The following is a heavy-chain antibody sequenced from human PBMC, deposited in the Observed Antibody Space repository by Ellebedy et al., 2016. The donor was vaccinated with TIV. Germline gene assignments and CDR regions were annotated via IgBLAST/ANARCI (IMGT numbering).Heavy chain of an antibody. CDR2: IYYRGIT. CDR1: AGSISSYY. J-gene: IGHJ6*02. D-gene: IGHD1-26*01. CDR3: ARDSGSDGGGGMDV. V-gene: IGHV4-59*12. Sequence: MPSESLSLTCTVSAGSISSYYCTWILQPPGKGLEWIGYIYYRGITNYNPSLKSRVTISVDTSKNPFSLKLSPVTAADTAVYYCARDSGSDGGGGMDVWGQGTTVTVSS.